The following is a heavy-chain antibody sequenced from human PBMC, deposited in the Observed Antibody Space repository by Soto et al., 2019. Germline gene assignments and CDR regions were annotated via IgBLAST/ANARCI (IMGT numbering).Heavy chain of an antibody. CDR2: IWYDGSKK. CDR1: GFTFSTYG. V-gene: IGHV3-33*06. CDR3: VKDHCGGDCYSNPYFDY. J-gene: IGHJ4*02. D-gene: IGHD2-21*02. Sequence: QVQLVESGGGVVQPGRSLRLSCAASGFTFSTYGIHWVRQAPGKGLEWLAVIWYDGSKKYYADSVQGRFTISRDNSKNTGYLQMNSLRAEDTVVYYCVKDHCGGDCYSNPYFDYWGQGTLVTVSS.